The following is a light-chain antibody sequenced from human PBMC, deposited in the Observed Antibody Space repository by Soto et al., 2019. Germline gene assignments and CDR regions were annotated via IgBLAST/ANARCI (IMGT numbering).Light chain of an antibody. CDR1: SSNVGGYNY. CDR3: CSYAGNYRKL. Sequence: QSALTQPRSVSGSPGQSVTISCTGASSNVGGYNYVSWLQQYPGKAPKLMIYDVNKRPSGVPDRFSGSKSGNTASLTISGLQAEDEADYYCCSYAGNYRKLLGSGTKVTVL. CDR2: DVN. J-gene: IGLJ1*01. V-gene: IGLV2-11*01.